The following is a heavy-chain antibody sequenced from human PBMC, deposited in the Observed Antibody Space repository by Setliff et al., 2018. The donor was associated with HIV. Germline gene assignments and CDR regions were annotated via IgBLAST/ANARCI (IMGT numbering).Heavy chain of an antibody. CDR2: IIPILGIA. CDR3: ARAVGGFSSGKPAAYDY. Sequence: ASVKVSCKASGGTFSSYAISWVRQAPGQGLEWMGGIIPILGIANYAQKFQGRVTITADESTSTAYMELSSLRSEDTAVYYCARAVGGFSSGKPAAYDYWGQGTLVTVSS. D-gene: IGHD3-16*01. CDR1: GGTFSSYA. V-gene: IGHV1-69*10. J-gene: IGHJ4*02.